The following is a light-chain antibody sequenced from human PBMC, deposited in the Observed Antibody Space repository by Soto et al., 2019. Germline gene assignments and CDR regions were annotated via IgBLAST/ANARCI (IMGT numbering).Light chain of an antibody. Sequence: EIVLTQSPGTLSLSPGERGTLSCRASQNLGTLYLAWFQQKSGQAPRLLIYSASRRATGIPDRFTGSGSGTDFTLTINRVEPEDFATYYCQQYNSYPYTFGQGTKLEIK. CDR3: QQYNSYPYT. J-gene: IGKJ2*01. CDR2: SAS. CDR1: QNLGTLY. V-gene: IGKV3-20*01.